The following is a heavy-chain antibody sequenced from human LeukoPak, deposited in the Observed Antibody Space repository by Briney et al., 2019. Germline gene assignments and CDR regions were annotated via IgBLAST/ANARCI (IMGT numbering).Heavy chain of an antibody. J-gene: IGHJ4*02. V-gene: IGHV3-23*01. CDR2: ISGSGGST. Sequence: GGSLRLSCAASGFTFSSYAMSWVRQAPGKGLEWVSAISGSGGSTYYADSVKGRFTISRDNSKNTLYLQMNSLGAEDTAVYYCAKDVDSGTYFDYWGQGTLVTVSS. CDR3: AKDVDSGTYFDY. CDR1: GFTFSSYA. D-gene: IGHD3-10*01.